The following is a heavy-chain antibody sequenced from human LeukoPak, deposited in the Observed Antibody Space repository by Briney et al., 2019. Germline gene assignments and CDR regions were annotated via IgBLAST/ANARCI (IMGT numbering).Heavy chain of an antibody. CDR1: RFTFSAYS. V-gene: IGHV3-23*01. J-gene: IGHJ4*02. CDR2: ISGSGGST. CDR3: AKRAVPGNAFFDN. Sequence: PGGSLRLSCAASRFTFSAYSMSWVRQAPGKGLEWVSSISGSGGSTYYADSVKGRFTISRDNSKNTLFLQMNSLRAEDTAVYYCAKRAVPGNAFFDNWGQGTLVTVSS. D-gene: IGHD6-19*01.